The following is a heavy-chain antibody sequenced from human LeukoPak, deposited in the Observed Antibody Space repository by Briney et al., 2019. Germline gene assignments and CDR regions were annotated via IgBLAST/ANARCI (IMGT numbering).Heavy chain of an antibody. CDR2: IYYSGST. CDR3: ARRGGDSATLDY. Sequence: SETLSLTCTVSGGSISSYYWSWIRQPPGKELEWIGYIYYSGSTNYNPSLKSRVTMSVDTSKNQFSLKLSSVTAADTAMYYCARRGGDSATLDYWGQGTLVTVSS. D-gene: IGHD2-21*01. CDR1: GGSISSYY. J-gene: IGHJ4*02. V-gene: IGHV4-59*08.